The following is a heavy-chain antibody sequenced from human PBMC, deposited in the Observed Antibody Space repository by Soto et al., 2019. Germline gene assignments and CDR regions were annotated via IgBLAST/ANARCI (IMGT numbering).Heavy chain of an antibody. V-gene: IGHV3-23*01. Sequence: GSLRLSWTVSGLSSSNYGISWVRQAPGKGLEWVSGFSGSSINTNYAGPVEGRFTISRDSSKNTLYRPMNNLGVEDTAVYYCASHYYGSGTYRAFDYWGQGTLVTVSS. CDR3: ASHYYGSGTYRAFDY. CDR1: GLSSSNYG. CDR2: FSGSSINT. D-gene: IGHD3-10*01. J-gene: IGHJ4*01.